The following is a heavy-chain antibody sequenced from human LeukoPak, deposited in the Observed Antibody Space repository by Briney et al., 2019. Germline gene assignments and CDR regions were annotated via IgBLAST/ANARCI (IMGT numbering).Heavy chain of an antibody. V-gene: IGHV3-7*01. D-gene: IGHD2-15*01. CDR1: GFTFSSYW. CDR2: IKQDGSEK. Sequence: PGGSLRLSCAASGFTFSSYWMSWVRQAPGKGLEWVANIKQDGSEKYNVDSVKGRFTISRDNAKNSLYLQMNSLRAEDTAVYYCARGYCSGSSCYSGFDYWGQGTLVTVSS. J-gene: IGHJ4*02. CDR3: ARGYCSGSSCYSGFDY.